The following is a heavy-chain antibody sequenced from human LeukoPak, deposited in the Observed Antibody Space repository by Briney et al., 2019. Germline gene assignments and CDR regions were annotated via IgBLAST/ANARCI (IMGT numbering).Heavy chain of an antibody. D-gene: IGHD1-1*01. J-gene: IGHJ4*02. CDR2: INPNSGGT. V-gene: IGHV1-2*02. CDR1: GYTFSNYY. Sequence: ASVKVSCKASGYTFSNYYLNWVRQAPGQGLEWMGWINPNSGGTNVAQTFQGRITMTRDTSITTVYMELSNLGSDDTAMYYCARASTTGTTRAFGYWGQGTLVTVSS. CDR3: ARASTTGTTRAFGY.